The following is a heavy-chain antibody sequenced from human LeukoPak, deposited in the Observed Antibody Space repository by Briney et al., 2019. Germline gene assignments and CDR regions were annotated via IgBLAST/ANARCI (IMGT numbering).Heavy chain of an antibody. CDR2: ISWNSGSI. CDR3: ARPSGYSSSGDAFDI. V-gene: IGHV3-9*01. Sequence: QTGGSLRLSCAASGFTFDDYAMHWVRQAPGKGLEWVSGISWNSGSIGYADSVKGRFTISRDNAKNSLYLQMNSLRAEDTAVYYCARPSGYSSSGDAFDIWGQGTMVTVSS. CDR1: GFTFDDYA. D-gene: IGHD6-6*01. J-gene: IGHJ3*02.